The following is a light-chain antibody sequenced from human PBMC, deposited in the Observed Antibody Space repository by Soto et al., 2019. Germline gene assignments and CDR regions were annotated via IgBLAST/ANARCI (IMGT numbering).Light chain of an antibody. Sequence: DIQMTQSPSSLSASVGDRITITCRASQSISSSLNWYQQRPGKAPKPLIYNAYTLASGVPSRFSGSGSGTDFTLTINSLQPEDFATYYCQQTYTTPRTFGGGTKVEIK. CDR2: NAY. CDR1: QSISSS. V-gene: IGKV1-39*01. J-gene: IGKJ4*01. CDR3: QQTYTTPRT.